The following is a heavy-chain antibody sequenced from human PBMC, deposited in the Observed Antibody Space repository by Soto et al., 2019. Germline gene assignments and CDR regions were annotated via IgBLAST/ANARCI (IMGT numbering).Heavy chain of an antibody. CDR3: ARGHGHGGSSFDF. J-gene: IGHJ4*02. CDR1: GGSTHSYY. CDR2: VYYNGDT. D-gene: IGHD2-15*01. Sequence: QVQLQESGPGLVKPSETLSLTCTVSGGSTHSYYWAWIRQPPGKGLEWMGYVYYNGDTNYKPSLNSRFTISVDASKNHFSLKLTSVTPSDTAVYYCARGHGHGGSSFDFWGQGTLVTVSS. V-gene: IGHV4-59*01.